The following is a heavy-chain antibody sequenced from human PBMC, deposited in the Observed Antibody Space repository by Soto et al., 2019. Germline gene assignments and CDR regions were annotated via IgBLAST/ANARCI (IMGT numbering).Heavy chain of an antibody. J-gene: IGHJ6*02. V-gene: IGHV5-51*01. D-gene: IGHD3-16*01. CDR2: IYPGNSDA. Sequence: PGESLKISCQASGYNFATYWIAWVRQMPGKGLEYMGIIYPGNSDARYSPSFQGQVTFSADKSISTAYLHWSSLKASDTAMYYCAREISYVSGGHLYYGMDVLGQGTAVTVSS. CDR3: AREISYVSGGHLYYGMDV. CDR1: GYNFATYW.